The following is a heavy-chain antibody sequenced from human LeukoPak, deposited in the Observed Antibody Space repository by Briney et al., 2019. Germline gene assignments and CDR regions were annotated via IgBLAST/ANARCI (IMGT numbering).Heavy chain of an antibody. V-gene: IGHV3-7*01. D-gene: IGHD3-10*01. Sequence: GGSLRLSCAASGFTFSSYWMSWVRQAPGKGLEWVANIKQDGSEKYYVDSVKGRFTISRDNAKNSLYLQMNSLRAGDTAVYYCARNYGSGVLDYWGQGTLVTVSS. J-gene: IGHJ4*02. CDR3: ARNYGSGVLDY. CDR2: IKQDGSEK. CDR1: GFTFSSYW.